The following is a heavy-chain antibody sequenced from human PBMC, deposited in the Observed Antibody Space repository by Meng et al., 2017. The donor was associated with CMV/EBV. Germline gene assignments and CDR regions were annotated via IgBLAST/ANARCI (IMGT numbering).Heavy chain of an antibody. CDR1: GFTFSSYG. V-gene: IGHV3-30*02. CDR2: IRYDGSNK. CDR3: AKPDGDYEHGDWFDP. J-gene: IGHJ5*02. D-gene: IGHD4-17*01. Sequence: GESLKISCAASGFTFSSYGMHWVRQAPGKGLEWVAFIRYDGSNKYYADSVKGRFTISRDNSKNTLYLQMNSLRAEDTAVYYCAKPDGDYEHGDWFDPWCQGTLVTVSS.